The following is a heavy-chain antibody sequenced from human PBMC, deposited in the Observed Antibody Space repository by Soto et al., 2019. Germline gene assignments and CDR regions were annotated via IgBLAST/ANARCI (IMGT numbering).Heavy chain of an antibody. Sequence: AETLSLTCTVSGGSISSYYWSWIRQPAGKGLEWIGRIYTSGSTNYNPSLKSRVTMSVDTSKNQFSLKLSSVTAADTAVYYCARDRMDYYGSGSWRSEYWGQETLVSASS. V-gene: IGHV4-4*07. J-gene: IGHJ4*02. CDR1: GGSISSYY. CDR3: ARDRMDYYGSGSWRSEY. D-gene: IGHD3-10*01. CDR2: IYTSGST.